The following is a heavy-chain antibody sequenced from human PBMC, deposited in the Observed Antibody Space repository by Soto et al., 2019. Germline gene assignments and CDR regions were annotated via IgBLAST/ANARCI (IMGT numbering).Heavy chain of an antibody. CDR3: ARRGDSSGYSGWFDP. CDR2: IYSGGST. V-gene: IGHV3-66*01. J-gene: IGHJ5*02. Sequence: EVQLVESGGGLVQPGGSLRLSCAASGFTVSSNYMSWVRQAPGKGLEWVSVIYSGGSTYYADSVKGRFTISRDNSKNTLYLQRTALRAEDTAGYYCARRGDSSGYSGWFDPWGQGTLVTVSS. CDR1: GFTVSSNY. D-gene: IGHD3-22*01.